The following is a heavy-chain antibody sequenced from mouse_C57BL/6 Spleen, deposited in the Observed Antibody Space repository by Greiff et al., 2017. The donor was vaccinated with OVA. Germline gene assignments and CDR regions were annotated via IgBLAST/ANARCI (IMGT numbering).Heavy chain of an antibody. V-gene: IGHV1-50*01. D-gene: IGHD1-1*01. CDR1: GYTFTSYW. J-gene: IGHJ4*01. CDR3: ASAVVATPGGAMDY. Sequence: QVQLQQPGAELVKPGASVKLSCKASGYTFTSYWMQWVKQRPGQGLEWIGEIDPSYSYTNYNQKFKGKATLTVDTSSSTAYMQLSSLTSEDSAVYYCASAVVATPGGAMDYWGQGTSVTVSS. CDR2: IDPSYSYT.